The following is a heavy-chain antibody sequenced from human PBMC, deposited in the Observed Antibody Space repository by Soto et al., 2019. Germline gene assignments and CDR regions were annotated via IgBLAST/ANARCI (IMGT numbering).Heavy chain of an antibody. CDR3: ASNIVAKTNAFDI. D-gene: IGHD5-12*01. J-gene: IGHJ3*02. Sequence: PSETLSLTCPVSGGSISSYYWSWIRQPPGKGLEWIGYIYYSGSTNYNPSLKSRVTISVDTSKNQFSLKLSSVTAADTAVYYCASNIVAKTNAFDIWGQGTMLTVSS. CDR2: IYYSGST. CDR1: GGSISSYY. V-gene: IGHV4-59*01.